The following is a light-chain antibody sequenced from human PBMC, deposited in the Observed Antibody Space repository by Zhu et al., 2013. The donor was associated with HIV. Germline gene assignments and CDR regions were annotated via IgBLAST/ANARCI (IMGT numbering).Light chain of an antibody. V-gene: IGLV2-14*02. Sequence: QSALTQPASVSGSPGQSITISCTGTSSDVGSYNLVSWYQHHPGKAPKLIIYDVSNRPSGVSHRFSGSKSGNSASLTISGIQAEDEADYYCGSYSTTSTFLFGGGTKVTVL. CDR3: GSYSTTSTFL. J-gene: IGLJ2*01. CDR1: SSDVGSYNL. CDR2: DVS.